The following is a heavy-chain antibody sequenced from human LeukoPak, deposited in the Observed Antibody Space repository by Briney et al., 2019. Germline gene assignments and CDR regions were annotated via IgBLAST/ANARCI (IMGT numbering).Heavy chain of an antibody. Sequence: SETLSLTCAVYGGSFSGYYWSWIPQPPGKGLEWVGEINHSGSTNYNPSLKSRVTMSVDTSKNQFSLKLSSVTAADTAVYYCARGQSIVGATGDYWGQGTLVTVSS. CDR2: INHSGST. CDR1: GGSFSGYY. J-gene: IGHJ4*02. CDR3: ARGQSIVGATGDY. V-gene: IGHV4-34*01. D-gene: IGHD1-26*01.